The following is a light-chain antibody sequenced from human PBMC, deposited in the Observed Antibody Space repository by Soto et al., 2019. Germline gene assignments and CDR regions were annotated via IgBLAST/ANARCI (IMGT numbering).Light chain of an antibody. Sequence: DLQMTQSPSSLSASVGDRVTITCRASQSISNYLNWYQQKPGKAPKLLVFAASSLQSGVPSRFSGGGSGTDFTLTISSLQPEDFATYYCQQSYSTPRTFGQGTKVDIK. CDR1: QSISNY. J-gene: IGKJ1*01. CDR2: AAS. V-gene: IGKV1-39*01. CDR3: QQSYSTPRT.